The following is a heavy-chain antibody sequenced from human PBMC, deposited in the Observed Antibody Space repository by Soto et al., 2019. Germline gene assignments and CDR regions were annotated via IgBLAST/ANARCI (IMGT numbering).Heavy chain of an antibody. J-gene: IGHJ4*02. D-gene: IGHD3-10*01. CDR2: IIPILGIA. Sequence: QVQLVQSGAEVKKPGSSVKVSCKASGGTFSSYTISWVRQAPGQGLEWMGRIIPILGIANYAQKFQGRVTITADKATSTAHKELSSLSSEDTAVYYCAIATMVRGVIDHFDYWGQGTLVTVSS. CDR3: AIATMVRGVIDHFDY. V-gene: IGHV1-69*02. CDR1: GGTFSSYT.